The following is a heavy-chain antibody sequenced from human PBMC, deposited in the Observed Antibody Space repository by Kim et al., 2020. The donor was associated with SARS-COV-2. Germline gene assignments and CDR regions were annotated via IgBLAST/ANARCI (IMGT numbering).Heavy chain of an antibody. CDR2: IIPIFGTA. V-gene: IGHV1-69*13. D-gene: IGHD3-10*01. CDR3: ARDRGYYGSGSYYNVGNYFDY. CDR1: GGTFSSYA. J-gene: IGHJ4*02. Sequence: SVKVSCKASGGTFSSYAISWVRQAPGQGLEWMGSIIPIFGTANYAQYFQGRVTITADESTSTAYMELGSLRSEDTAVYYCARDRGYYGSGSYYNVGNYFDYWGQGTLVTVSS.